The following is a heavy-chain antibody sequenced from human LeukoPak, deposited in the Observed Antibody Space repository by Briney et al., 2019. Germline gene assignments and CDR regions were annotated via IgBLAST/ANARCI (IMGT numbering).Heavy chain of an antibody. Sequence: ASVKVSCKTCGYTFINFGISWVRQAPGQGLEWVGWISTYNGNTNYAEKFQDRVTMSTDTSTNTGYMEMRSLKSGDTAVYFCARARDSGGYASDIWGQGTMVTVSS. CDR1: GYTFINFG. J-gene: IGHJ3*02. CDR2: ISTYNGNT. V-gene: IGHV1-18*01. D-gene: IGHD3-22*01. CDR3: ARARDSGGYASDI.